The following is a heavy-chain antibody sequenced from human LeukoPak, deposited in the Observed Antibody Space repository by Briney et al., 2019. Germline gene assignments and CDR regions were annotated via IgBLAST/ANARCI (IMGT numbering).Heavy chain of an antibody. CDR3: AAQKRGTSRPYYFDY. D-gene: IGHD3-16*02. Sequence: GGSLRLSCAASGFTVSSNYMSWVRQAPGKGLEWVANIKQDGSEKYYVDSVKGRFTISRDNAKNSLYLQMNSLRAEDTAVYYCAAQKRGTSRPYYFDYWGQGTLVTVSS. V-gene: IGHV3-7*03. J-gene: IGHJ4*02. CDR1: GFTVSSNY. CDR2: IKQDGSEK.